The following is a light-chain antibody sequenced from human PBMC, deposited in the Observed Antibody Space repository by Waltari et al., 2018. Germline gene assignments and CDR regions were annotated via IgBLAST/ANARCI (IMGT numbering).Light chain of an antibody. V-gene: IGKV3-15*01. CDR2: GAS. J-gene: IGKJ3*01. CDR1: QSVRSK. Sequence: GMTQSPATLSVSPGERATLSCRASQSVRSKLAWYQQKPGQAPRLLIYGASTRATGIPARFSGSGSGTDFTLTISSLQSEDFAVYYCQQYDNWPFTFGPGTKVDIK. CDR3: QQYDNWPFT.